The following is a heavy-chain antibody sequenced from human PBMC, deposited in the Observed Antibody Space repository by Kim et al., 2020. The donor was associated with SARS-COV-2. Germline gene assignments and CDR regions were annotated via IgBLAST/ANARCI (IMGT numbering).Heavy chain of an antibody. CDR2: ISYDGSNK. CDR3: ARPRYYDSSGYYYEGDAFDI. V-gene: IGHV3-30*04. J-gene: IGHJ3*02. CDR1: GFTFSSYA. Sequence: GGSLRLSCAASGFTFSSYAMHWVRQAPGKGLEWVAVISYDGSNKYYADSVKGRFTISRDNSKNTLYLQMNSLRAEDTAVYYCARPRYYDSSGYYYEGDAFDIWGQGTMVTVSS. D-gene: IGHD3-22*01.